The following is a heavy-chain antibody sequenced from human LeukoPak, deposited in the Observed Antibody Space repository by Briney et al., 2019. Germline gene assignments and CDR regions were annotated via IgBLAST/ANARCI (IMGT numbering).Heavy chain of an antibody. J-gene: IGHJ3*02. CDR2: INHSGST. CDR3: ARVLTMIDAFDI. CDR1: GGSFSGYY. D-gene: IGHD3-22*01. V-gene: IGHV4-34*01. Sequence: PSETLSLTCAVYGGSFSGYYWSWIRQPPGKGLEWIGEINHSGSTNYNPSLKSRVTISVDTSKNQFSLKLSSVTAADTAVYYCARVLTMIDAFDIWGQGTMVTVSS.